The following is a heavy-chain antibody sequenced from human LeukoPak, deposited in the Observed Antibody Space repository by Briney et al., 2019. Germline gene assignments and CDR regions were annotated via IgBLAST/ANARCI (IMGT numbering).Heavy chain of an antibody. D-gene: IGHD2-2*02. V-gene: IGHV1-18*01. CDR3: ARDCSSTSCYISDAFDI. CDR2: ISAYNGNT. CDR1: GYTFTSYG. Sequence: ASVKVSCKASGYTFTSYGISWVRQAPGQGLEWMGWISAYNGNTNYAQKPQGRVTMTTDTSTSTAYMELRSLRSDDTAVYYCARDCSSTSCYISDAFDIWGQGTMVTVSS. J-gene: IGHJ3*02.